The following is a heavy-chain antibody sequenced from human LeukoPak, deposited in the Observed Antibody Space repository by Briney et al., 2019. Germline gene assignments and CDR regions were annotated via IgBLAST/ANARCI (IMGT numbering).Heavy chain of an antibody. D-gene: IGHD5-24*01. CDR2: IYSGGST. CDR3: ASLEMATISP. J-gene: IGHJ5*02. CDR1: GFTVSSNY. V-gene: IGHV3-66*01. Sequence: GGSLRLSRAASGFTVSSNYMSWVRQAPGKGLEWVSVIYSGGSTYYADSVKGRFTISRDNSKNTLYLQMNSLRAEDTAVYYCASLEMATISPWGQGTLVTVSS.